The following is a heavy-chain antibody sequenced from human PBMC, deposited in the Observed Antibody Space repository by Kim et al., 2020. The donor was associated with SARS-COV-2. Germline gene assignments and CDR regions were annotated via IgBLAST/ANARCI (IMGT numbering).Heavy chain of an antibody. CDR1: GGSFSGYY. V-gene: IGHV4-34*01. CDR3: ARRPAWESHYYYYYGMDV. CDR2: INHSGST. D-gene: IGHD1-26*01. Sequence: SETLSLTCAVYGGSFSGYYWSWIRQPPGKGLEWIGEINHSGSTNYTPSLKSRVTIPVDTSKNQFSLKLSSVTAADTAVYYCARRPAWESHYYYYYGMDVWGQGTTVTVSS. J-gene: IGHJ6*02.